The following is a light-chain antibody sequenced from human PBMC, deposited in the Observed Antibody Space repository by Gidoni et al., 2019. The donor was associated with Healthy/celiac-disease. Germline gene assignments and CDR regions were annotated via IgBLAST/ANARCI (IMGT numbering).Light chain of an antibody. CDR1: QSVSSSY. CDR3: QQYGSSPLCS. Sequence: DSVLTQSPGTLSLSPGERATLSCRASQSVSSSYLAWYQQKPGQAPRLLIYGASSRATGIPDRFSGSGSGTDFTLTISRLEPEDFAVYYCQQYGSSPLCSFGQGTKLEIK. CDR2: GAS. V-gene: IGKV3-20*01. J-gene: IGKJ2*04.